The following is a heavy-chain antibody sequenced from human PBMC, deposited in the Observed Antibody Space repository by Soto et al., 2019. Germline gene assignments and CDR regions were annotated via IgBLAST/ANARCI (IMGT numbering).Heavy chain of an antibody. CDR2: ISSSSSYI. D-gene: IGHD3-22*01. CDR1: GFTFSSYS. CDR3: ARDTLHYYDSPGY. V-gene: IGHV3-21*01. Sequence: PVGSLRLSCAASGFTFSSYSMNWVRQAPGKGLEWVSSISSSSSYIYYADSVKGRFTISRDNAKNSLYLQMNSLRAEDTAVYYCARDTLHYYDSPGYWGQGTLVTVSS. J-gene: IGHJ4*02.